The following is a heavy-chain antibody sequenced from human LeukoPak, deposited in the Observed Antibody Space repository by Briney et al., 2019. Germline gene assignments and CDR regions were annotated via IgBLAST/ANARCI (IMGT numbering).Heavy chain of an antibody. D-gene: IGHD3-3*01. CDR2: ISGSGGST. CDR3: AKGRNTIFGVVIRDAFDI. V-gene: IGHV3-23*01. CDR1: GFTLSSYA. J-gene: IGHJ3*02. Sequence: GGSLRLSCAASGFTLSSYAMSWVRQAPGKGLEWVSAISGSGGSTYYADSVKGRFTISRDNSKNTLYLQMNSLRAEDTAVYYCAKGRNTIFGVVIRDAFDIWGQGTMVTVSS.